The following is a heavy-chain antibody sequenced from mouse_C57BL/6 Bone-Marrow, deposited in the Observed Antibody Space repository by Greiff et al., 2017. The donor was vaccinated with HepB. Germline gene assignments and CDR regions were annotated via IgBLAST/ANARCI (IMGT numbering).Heavy chain of an antibody. V-gene: IGHV2-2*01. Sequence: VQLKESGPGLVQPSQSLSITCTVSGFSLTSYGVHWVRQSPGKGLEWLGVIWSGGSTDYNAAFISRLSISKDNSKSQVFFKMNSLQADDTAIYYCARGGDSGWYFDVWGTGTTVTVSS. J-gene: IGHJ1*03. CDR1: GFSLTSYG. CDR2: IWSGGST. D-gene: IGHD3-2*02. CDR3: ARGGDSGWYFDV.